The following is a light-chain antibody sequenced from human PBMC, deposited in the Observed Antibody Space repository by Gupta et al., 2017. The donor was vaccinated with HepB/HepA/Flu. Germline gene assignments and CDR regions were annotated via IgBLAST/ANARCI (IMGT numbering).Light chain of an antibody. J-gene: IGKJ2*01. Sequence: DVVMTQSPLSLPVTLGQPASISCRSSQTLLHSNGNTYLNWFQQRPGQSPRHLIYRVSNRDSGIPDRFSDSGSGTDFTLKISRVEAEDVGVYYCMQGTHWPYTFGQGTKLEIK. CDR3: MQGTHWPYT. CDR1: QTLLHSNGNTY. V-gene: IGKV2-30*02. CDR2: RVS.